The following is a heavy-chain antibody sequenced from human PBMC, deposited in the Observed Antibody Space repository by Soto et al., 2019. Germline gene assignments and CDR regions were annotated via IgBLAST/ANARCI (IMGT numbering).Heavy chain of an antibody. D-gene: IGHD3-3*02. J-gene: IGHJ4*02. Sequence: ASVKVSCKSSVYTFSTYGISWVRQAPGQGLEWMGWISGYNCNTNYGQKFQGRVTMTADTSTSTSYMELRTLRSDDTAVYYCARGKTFLEWLLSRYYFDYWGQGTLVTVSS. V-gene: IGHV1-18*04. CDR1: VYTFSTYG. CDR2: ISGYNCNT. CDR3: ARGKTFLEWLLSRYYFDY.